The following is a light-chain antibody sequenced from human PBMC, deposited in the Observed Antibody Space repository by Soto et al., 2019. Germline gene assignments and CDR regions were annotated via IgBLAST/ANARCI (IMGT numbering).Light chain of an antibody. Sequence: IVLTQSPWTLSLSPGEGATLSCRASQSLTNTFLTWYQQKPSQAPRLLIYGASNRATGIPDRFSGSGSGTDFTLTISRLEPEDFAVYYCQQYGSSGTFGQGTKVDIK. CDR2: GAS. CDR1: QSLTNTF. V-gene: IGKV3-20*01. J-gene: IGKJ1*01. CDR3: QQYGSSGT.